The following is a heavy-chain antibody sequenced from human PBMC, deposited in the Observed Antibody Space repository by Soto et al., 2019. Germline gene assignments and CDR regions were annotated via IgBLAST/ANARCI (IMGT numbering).Heavy chain of an antibody. V-gene: IGHV3-53*01. CDR3: ARDYYYGSGNYYRADYYHYGMDV. CDR1: GFTVTRYY. J-gene: IGHJ6*02. CDR2: IYTGGNT. D-gene: IGHD3-10*01. Sequence: VGSLRLSCAASGFTVTRYYMSWVRQAPGKGLEWVSLIYTGGNTNYADSVKGRFTISRDNSKNTLYLQMNSLRAEDTAVYYCARDYYYGSGNYYRADYYHYGMDVWGQGTTVTVSS.